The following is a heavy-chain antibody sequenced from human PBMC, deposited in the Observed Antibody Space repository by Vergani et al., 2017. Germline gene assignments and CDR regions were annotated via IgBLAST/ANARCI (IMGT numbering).Heavy chain of an antibody. D-gene: IGHD3-22*01. CDR2: ISAYNGNT. Sequence: QVQLVQSGAEVKKPGASVKVSCKASGYTFTSYGISWVRQAPGQGLGWMGWISAYNGNTNYAKKLQGRVTMTTDTSTSTAYMELRSLRSDDTAVYYCAREYYYDPLHAKWFDPWGQGTLVTVSS. CDR3: AREYYYDPLHAKWFDP. J-gene: IGHJ5*02. CDR1: GYTFTSYG. V-gene: IGHV1-18*01.